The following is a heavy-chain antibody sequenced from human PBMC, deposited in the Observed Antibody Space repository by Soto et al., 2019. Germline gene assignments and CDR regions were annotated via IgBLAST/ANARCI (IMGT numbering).Heavy chain of an antibody. J-gene: IGHJ6*02. Sequence: GGSLRLSCAASGFTFSSYAMHWVRQAPGKGLEWVAVISYDGSNKYYADSVKGRFTISRDNSKNTLYLQMNSLRAEDTAVYYCARSSYSSSSSPMDVGGQGTTVTVSS. CDR2: ISYDGSNK. CDR3: ARSSYSSSSSPMDV. CDR1: GFTFSSYA. V-gene: IGHV3-30-3*01. D-gene: IGHD6-6*01.